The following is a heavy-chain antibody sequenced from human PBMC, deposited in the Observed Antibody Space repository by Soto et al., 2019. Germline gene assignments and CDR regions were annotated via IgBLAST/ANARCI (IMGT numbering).Heavy chain of an antibody. J-gene: IGHJ5*02. D-gene: IGHD2-15*01. CDR2: IHYSGST. CDR3: AAFPMGLLPNL. Sequence: LVTLSLTCSVSGDSSSISSYYWGWVSQPPGKGLEWIGSIHYSGSTHYNPSLQSRVTISVDTSKNQFSLKLSSVTAADTAVYYCAAFPMGLLPNLWGQGTLVTVSS. V-gene: IGHV4-39*01. CDR1: GDSSSISSYY.